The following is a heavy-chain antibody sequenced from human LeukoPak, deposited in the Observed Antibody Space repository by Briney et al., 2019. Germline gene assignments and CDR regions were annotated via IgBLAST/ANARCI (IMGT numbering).Heavy chain of an antibody. Sequence: SETLSLTCAVYGGSFSGYYWSWIRQPPGKGLEWLGEINQSGSTNYNPSLKSRVTISVDTSKNQFSLKLSSVTAADTAVYYCARGPDILTGYYATTGDYWGQGTLVTVSS. V-gene: IGHV4-34*01. D-gene: IGHD3-9*01. CDR2: INQSGST. CDR1: GGSFSGYY. CDR3: ARGPDILTGYYATTGDY. J-gene: IGHJ4*02.